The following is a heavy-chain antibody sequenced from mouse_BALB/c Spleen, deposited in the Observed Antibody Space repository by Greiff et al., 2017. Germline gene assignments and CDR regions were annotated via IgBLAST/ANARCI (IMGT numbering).Heavy chain of an antibody. J-gene: IGHJ3*01. CDR2: ISSGGSYT. D-gene: IGHD2-1*01. CDR3: ARGGDGNSAWFAY. V-gene: IGHV5-6*02. Sequence: EVMLVESGGDLVKPGGSLKLSCAASGFTFSSYGMSWVRQTPDKRLEWVATISSGGSYTYYPDSVKGRFTISRDNAKNTLYLQMSSLKSEDTAMYYCARGGDGNSAWFAYWGQGTLVTVSA. CDR1: GFTFSSYG.